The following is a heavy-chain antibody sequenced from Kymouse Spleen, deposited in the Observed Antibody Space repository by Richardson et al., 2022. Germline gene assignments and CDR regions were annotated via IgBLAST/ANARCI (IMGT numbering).Heavy chain of an antibody. CDR1: GGSFSGYY. CDR2: INHSGST. D-gene: IGHD6-6*01. Sequence: QVQLQQWGAGLLKPSETLSLTCAVYGGSFSGYYWSWIRQPPGKGLEWIGEINHSGSTNYNPSLKSRVTISVDTSKNQFSLKLSSVTAADTAVYYCARGGGIAARHFDYWGQGTLVTVSS. V-gene: IGHV4-34*01. CDR3: ARGGGIAARHFDY. J-gene: IGHJ4*02.